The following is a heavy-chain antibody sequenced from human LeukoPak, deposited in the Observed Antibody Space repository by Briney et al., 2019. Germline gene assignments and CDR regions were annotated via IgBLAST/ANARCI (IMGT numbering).Heavy chain of an antibody. CDR3: ARDFYYGSGRFDY. Sequence: GGSLRLSCAASGFTFSNYEMNWVRQAPGKGLEWVSYISSGGSTIYYTDSVKGRFTISRDNAENSLYLQMNSLRAEDTAIYYCARDFYYGSGRFDYWGQGTLVTVSS. J-gene: IGHJ4*02. CDR1: GFTFSNYE. CDR2: ISSGGSTI. D-gene: IGHD3-10*01. V-gene: IGHV3-48*03.